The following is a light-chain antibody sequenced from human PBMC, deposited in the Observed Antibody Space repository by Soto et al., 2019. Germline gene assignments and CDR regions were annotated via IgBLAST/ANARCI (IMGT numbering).Light chain of an antibody. V-gene: IGLV2-14*03. J-gene: IGLJ1*01. CDR3: YSYTTSSTYV. Sequence: QSALTQPDSVSGSPGQSIAISCTGTSSDVGNYNFVSWYQQHTGKAPTLMIYDLSSRPSGISNRFSGSKSGNTASLTISGRQAEDEADYYCYSYTTSSTYVFGTGTKVTVL. CDR2: DLS. CDR1: SSDVGNYNF.